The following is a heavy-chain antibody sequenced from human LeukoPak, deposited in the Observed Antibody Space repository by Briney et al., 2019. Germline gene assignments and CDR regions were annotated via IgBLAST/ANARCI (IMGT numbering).Heavy chain of an antibody. D-gene: IGHD6-19*01. CDR2: ISSSSSTI. J-gene: IGHJ3*02. CDR1: GFTFSSYS. CDR3: ARGSLDIAVAGPGAFDI. Sequence: PGGSLRLSCAASGFTFSSYSMNWVRQAPGKGLEWVSYISSSSSTIYYADSVKGRFTISRDNAKNSLYLQMNSLRAEDTAMYYCARGSLDIAVAGPGAFDIWGQGTMVTVSS. V-gene: IGHV3-48*01.